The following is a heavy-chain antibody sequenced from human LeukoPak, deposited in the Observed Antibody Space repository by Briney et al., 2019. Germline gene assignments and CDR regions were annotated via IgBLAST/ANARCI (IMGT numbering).Heavy chain of an antibody. CDR1: GGPIASFY. CDR3: ASAVAGIRD. Sequence: SETLSLTCSLSGGPIASFYWTWIRQPPGKGLEWIGYIYHSGITNYNPSLKSRVTISIDKSKSQFSLKLSSVTAADTAVYYCASAVAGIRDWGQGTLVTVSS. CDR2: IYHSGIT. V-gene: IGHV4-59*12. J-gene: IGHJ4*02. D-gene: IGHD6-19*01.